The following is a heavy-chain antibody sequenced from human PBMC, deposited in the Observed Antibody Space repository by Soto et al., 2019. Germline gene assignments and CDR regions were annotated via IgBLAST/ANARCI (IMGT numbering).Heavy chain of an antibody. CDR1: GFIFDDYA. CDR3: SKDEELGSGSYFLGAFDI. CDR2: ITWNSGTI. Sequence: EVQLVESGGGLVQPGRSLRLSCAGSGFIFDDYAMHWVRQTAGKGLECVAGITWNSGTIGYDGSVKGRFTISRDYGKNFVCLQMISVRAEDSALYYCSKDEELGSGSYFLGAFDIWGQGTTVTVSS. D-gene: IGHD3-10*02. V-gene: IGHV3-9*01. J-gene: IGHJ3*02.